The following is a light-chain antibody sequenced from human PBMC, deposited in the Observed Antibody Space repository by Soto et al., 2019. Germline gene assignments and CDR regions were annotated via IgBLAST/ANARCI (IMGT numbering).Light chain of an antibody. J-gene: IGKJ1*01. CDR3: QHYNCYSEA. CDR2: KAS. V-gene: IGKV1-5*03. CDR1: QSTSSY. Sequence: IRMTQSPSSLSASPGDRVTITCRASQSTSSYLAWYQQKPGKAPKLLIYKASTLKSGVPSRFSGSGSGTEFTLTISSLQPDDFATYYCQHYNCYSEAFGQGTKVDIK.